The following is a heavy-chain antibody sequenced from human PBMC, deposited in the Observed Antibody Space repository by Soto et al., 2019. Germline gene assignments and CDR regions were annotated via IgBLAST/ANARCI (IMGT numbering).Heavy chain of an antibody. V-gene: IGHV1-18*01. Sequence: ASVKVSCKASGYTFTSYGISWVRQAPGQGLEWMGWISAYNGNTNYAQKLQGRVTMTTDTSTSTAYMELRSLRSDDTAVYYCARNGAMVGGVWWFAPWGKGTLVTVSS. CDR2: ISAYNGNT. CDR3: ARNGAMVGGVWWFAP. CDR1: GYTFTSYG. D-gene: IGHD3-10*01. J-gene: IGHJ5*02.